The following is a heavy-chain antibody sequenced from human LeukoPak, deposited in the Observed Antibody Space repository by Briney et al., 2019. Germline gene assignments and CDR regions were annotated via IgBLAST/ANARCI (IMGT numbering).Heavy chain of an antibody. V-gene: IGHV3-48*01. J-gene: IGHJ4*02. Sequence: GGSLRLSCAASGFTFSTYTMSWVRQAPGKGLEWVSYISSSSTTIYYADSVKGRFSISRDNANNSLYLQMNSLRADDSAVYYCAKSGYSSSWYDYWGQGTLVTVSS. CDR2: ISSSSTTI. CDR3: AKSGYSSSWYDY. D-gene: IGHD6-13*01. CDR1: GFTFSTYT.